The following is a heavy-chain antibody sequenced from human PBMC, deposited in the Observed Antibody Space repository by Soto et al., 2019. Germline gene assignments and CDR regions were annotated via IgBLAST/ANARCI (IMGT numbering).Heavy chain of an antibody. Sequence: GGSLRLSCAASGFTFSSYGMHWVRQAPGKGLEWVAVIWYDGSNKYYADSVKGRFTISRDNSKNTLYLQMNSLRAEDTAVYYCARALYSAPSYYYYYGMDVWGQGTTVTVSS. J-gene: IGHJ6*02. CDR2: IWYDGSNK. D-gene: IGHD3-16*01. V-gene: IGHV3-33*01. CDR1: GFTFSSYG. CDR3: ARALYSAPSYYYYYGMDV.